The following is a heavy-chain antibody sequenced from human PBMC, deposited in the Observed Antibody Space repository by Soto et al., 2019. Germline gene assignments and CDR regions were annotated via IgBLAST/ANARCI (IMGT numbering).Heavy chain of an antibody. CDR1: GFTFSSYW. D-gene: IGHD2-15*01. V-gene: IGHV3-7*04. CDR2: IKQDGSEK. CDR3: ARGYCSGGSCSRPEDYYYGMDV. J-gene: IGHJ6*02. Sequence: EVQLVESGGGLVQPGGSLRLSCAASGFTFSSYWMSWVRQAPGKGLEWVANIKQDGSEKYYVDSVKGRFTISRDNAKNSLYLQMNSLRAEDPAVYYCARGYCSGGSCSRPEDYYYGMDVWGQGTTVTVSS.